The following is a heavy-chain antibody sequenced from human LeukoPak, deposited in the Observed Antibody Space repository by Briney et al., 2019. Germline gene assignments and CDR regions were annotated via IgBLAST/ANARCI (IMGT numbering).Heavy chain of an antibody. V-gene: IGHV1-18*04. J-gene: IGHJ5*02. D-gene: IGHD3-9*01. Sequence: ASVKVSCKASGYTFTSYGISWVRQAPGQGLEWMGWISAYNGNTNYAQKLQGRVTMTTDTSTSTAYMELRSLRSDDTAVYYCARGLDILTGQSRLDPWGQGTLVTVSS. CDR1: GYTFTSYG. CDR3: ARGLDILTGQSRLDP. CDR2: ISAYNGNT.